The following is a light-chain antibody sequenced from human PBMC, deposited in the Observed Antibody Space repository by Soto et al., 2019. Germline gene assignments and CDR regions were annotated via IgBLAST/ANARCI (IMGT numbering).Light chain of an antibody. CDR2: QDS. J-gene: IGLJ2*01. V-gene: IGLV3-1*01. Sequence: SYELTQPPSVSVSPGQTASITCSGDKLGDKFTCWYQQKPGQPPVLVISQDSKRPSGISERFSGSNSGNTATLTISETQAMDEADYYCQAWDSGTVFGGGTKVTVL. CDR3: QAWDSGTV. CDR1: KLGDKF.